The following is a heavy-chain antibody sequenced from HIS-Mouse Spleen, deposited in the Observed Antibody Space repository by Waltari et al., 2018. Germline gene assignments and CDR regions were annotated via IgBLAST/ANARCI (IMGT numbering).Heavy chain of an antibody. D-gene: IGHD4-4*01. CDR1: GFTFSSFD. CDR2: IGTAGDT. Sequence: EVQLVESGGGLVQPGGALRLLCAASGFTFSSFDMHWVRQATRKGLEWVSAIGTAGDTYYPGSVKGRFTISRENAKNSLYLQMNSLRAGDTAVYYCARGYSNYVPYFDYWGQGTLVTVSS. V-gene: IGHV3-13*01. CDR3: ARGYSNYVPYFDY. J-gene: IGHJ4*02.